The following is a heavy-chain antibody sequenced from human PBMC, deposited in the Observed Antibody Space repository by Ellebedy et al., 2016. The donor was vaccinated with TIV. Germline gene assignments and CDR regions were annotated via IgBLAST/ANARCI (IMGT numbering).Heavy chain of an antibody. J-gene: IGHJ5*01. CDR1: GFNFTSYA. CDR3: ARDPDAFGDQYFDL. Sequence: GESLKISCAASGFNFTSYALHWVRQAPGKGLEWVSLISYHGSDKYYADSVKGRFTISRDNSKNTLDLQMNNLRTEDTAVYYCARDPDAFGDQYFDLWGQGTLVIVSS. D-gene: IGHD3-10*01. CDR2: ISYHGSDK. V-gene: IGHV3-30*04.